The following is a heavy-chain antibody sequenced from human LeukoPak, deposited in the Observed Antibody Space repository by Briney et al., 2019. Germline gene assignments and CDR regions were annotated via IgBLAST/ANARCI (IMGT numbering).Heavy chain of an antibody. CDR3: AKRPLVYSGYDLFFDY. CDR1: EFSVGSNY. CDR2: ISGSGGST. Sequence: PGGSLRLSCAASEFSVGSNYMTWVRQAPGKGLEWVSAISGSGGSTYYADSVKGRFTISRDNSKNTLYLQMNSLRAEDTAVYYCAKRPLVYSGYDLFFDYWGQGTLVTVSS. J-gene: IGHJ4*02. V-gene: IGHV3-23*01. D-gene: IGHD5-12*01.